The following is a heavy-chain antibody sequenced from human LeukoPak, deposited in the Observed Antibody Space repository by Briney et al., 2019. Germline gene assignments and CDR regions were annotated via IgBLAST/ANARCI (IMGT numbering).Heavy chain of an antibody. Sequence: GGSLRLSCAASGFTLDDYAMHWVRQAPGKGLEWVSAISGSGGNTYYADSVKGRFTISRDNSKNTLYLQMNSLRAEDTALYYCAKPAKTDYADYWGQGTLVTVSS. CDR2: ISGSGGNT. CDR3: AKPAKTDYADY. J-gene: IGHJ4*02. CDR1: GFTLDDYA. D-gene: IGHD1-14*01. V-gene: IGHV3-23*01.